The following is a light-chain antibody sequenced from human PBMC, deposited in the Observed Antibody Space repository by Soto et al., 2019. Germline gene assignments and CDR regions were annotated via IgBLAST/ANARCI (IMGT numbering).Light chain of an antibody. CDR2: GAS. CDR3: QQYGSSPEWT. V-gene: IGKV3-20*01. J-gene: IGKJ1*01. CDR1: QSASSNY. Sequence: EIVLTQSPGTLSLSPGERATLSCRASQSASSNYLAWYQQKPGQAPRLLIYGASSRATGIPDRFSGSGSGKDFTLTISRLEPEDFAVYYCQQYGSSPEWTFGQGTKGDI.